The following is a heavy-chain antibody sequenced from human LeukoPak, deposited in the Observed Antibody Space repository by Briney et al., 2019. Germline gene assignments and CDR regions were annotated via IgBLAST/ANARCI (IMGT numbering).Heavy chain of an antibody. CDR3: AKDIGPGDSSSWYYFDY. CDR1: GFTFDDYA. Sequence: GGSLRLSCAASGFTFDDYAMHWVRQAPGKGLEWVSGISWNSGSIGYADSVKGRFTISRDNAKNSLYLQMNSLRAEDTALYYCAKDIGPGDSSSWYYFDYWGQGTLVTVSS. J-gene: IGHJ4*02. CDR2: ISWNSGSI. D-gene: IGHD6-13*01. V-gene: IGHV3-9*01.